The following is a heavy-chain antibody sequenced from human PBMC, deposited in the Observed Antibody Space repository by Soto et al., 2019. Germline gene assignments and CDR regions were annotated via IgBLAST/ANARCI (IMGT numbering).Heavy chain of an antibody. V-gene: IGHV2-5*01. CDR3: AHRRYGDYDY. J-gene: IGHJ4*02. CDR1: GFSFTTNGVA. D-gene: IGHD4-17*01. Sequence: QITLKESGPPLVEPTQTLTLTCTFSGFSFTTNGVAVAWIRQPPGKALEWLGLIYSNDDKRYSPSLRSRLTITKDTSKNQVVLTMTNMDPVDTATYYCAHRRYGDYDYWGQGTLVTVSS. CDR2: IYSNDDK.